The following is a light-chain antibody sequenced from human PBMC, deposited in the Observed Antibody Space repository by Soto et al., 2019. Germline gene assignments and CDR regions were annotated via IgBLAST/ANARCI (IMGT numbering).Light chain of an antibody. Sequence: QSVLTQPASVSGSPGQSITISCTGTSSDVGGYDYVSWYQQYPGEAPKLMIFEVNKRPSGVSNRFSGSKSGNTASLTISGLKVEDEADYYCCSSGGSPTYVFGTGTKVTVL. CDR1: SSDVGGYDY. CDR3: CSSGGSPTYV. V-gene: IGLV2-23*02. CDR2: EVN. J-gene: IGLJ1*01.